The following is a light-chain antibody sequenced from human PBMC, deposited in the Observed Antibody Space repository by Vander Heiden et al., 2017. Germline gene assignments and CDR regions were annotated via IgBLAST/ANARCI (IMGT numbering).Light chain of an antibody. CDR1: SSDVGVYNY. CDR3: SSYTSSSTFVL. Sequence: QSALTQPASVSGSPGQSITISCTGTSSDVGVYNYVSWYQQHPGEAPKLMIYDVRYRPSGVSHRFSGSKSGNTASLTISGLQAKDEADYYCSSYTSSSTFVLFGGGTKLTVL. V-gene: IGLV2-14*01. J-gene: IGLJ2*01. CDR2: DVR.